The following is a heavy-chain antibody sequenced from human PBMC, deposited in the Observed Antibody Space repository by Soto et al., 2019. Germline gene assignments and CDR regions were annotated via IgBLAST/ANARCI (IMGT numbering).Heavy chain of an antibody. CDR2: IYPGDSDT. CDR3: ARRNYDVLTGTYYFDY. V-gene: IGHV5-51*01. CDR1: GYSFTNYW. D-gene: IGHD3-9*01. Sequence: GESLKISCKGSGYSFTNYWIGWVRQMPEKGLEWMGIIYPGDSDTRYSPSFQGQVTFSADKSISTAYLQWSSLKASDTAMYYCARRNYDVLTGTYYFDYWGQGTLVTVSS. J-gene: IGHJ4*02.